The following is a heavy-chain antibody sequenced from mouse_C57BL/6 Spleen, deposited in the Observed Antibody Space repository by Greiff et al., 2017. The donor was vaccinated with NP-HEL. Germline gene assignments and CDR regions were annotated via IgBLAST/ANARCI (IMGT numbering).Heavy chain of an antibody. CDR3: AREGSGLDFDY. D-gene: IGHD1-3*01. CDR2: INPGSGGT. Sequence: QVQLQQSGAELVRPGTSVKVSCKASGYAFTNYLIEWVKQRPGQGLEWIGVINPGSGGTNYNEKFKGKATLTADKSSSTAYMQLSSLTSEDSAVYFCAREGSGLDFDYWGQGTTLTVSS. J-gene: IGHJ2*01. CDR1: GYAFTNYL. V-gene: IGHV1-54*01.